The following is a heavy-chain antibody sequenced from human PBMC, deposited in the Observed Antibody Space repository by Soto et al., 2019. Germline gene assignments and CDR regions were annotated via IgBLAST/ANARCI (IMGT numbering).Heavy chain of an antibody. D-gene: IGHD3-10*01. CDR2: ISISSSTI. V-gene: IGHV3-48*02. CDR1: GFTFSSYS. CDR3: ARGLFGEPKIGAFDI. Sequence: EVQLVESGGGLVQPGGSLRLSCAASGFTFSSYSMNWVRQAPGKGLEWVSYISISSSTIYYADSVKGRFTISRDNAKNSLYLQMNSLRDEDTAVYYCARGLFGEPKIGAFDIWGQGTMVTVSS. J-gene: IGHJ3*02.